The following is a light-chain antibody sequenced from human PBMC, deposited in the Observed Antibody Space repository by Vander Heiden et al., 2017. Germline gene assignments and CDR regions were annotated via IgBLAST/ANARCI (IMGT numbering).Light chain of an antibody. CDR2: DAS. Sequence: EIVLTQYPAPLPLSPGERSTLSCKASQSVSSYLAWYQQKPGQAPRLLIYDASNSATGIPARFSGSGSGTDFTLTISSLEPEDFAVYYCQQRSNLLTFGGGTKVEIK. CDR3: QQRSNLLT. CDR1: QSVSSY. J-gene: IGKJ4*01. V-gene: IGKV3-11*01.